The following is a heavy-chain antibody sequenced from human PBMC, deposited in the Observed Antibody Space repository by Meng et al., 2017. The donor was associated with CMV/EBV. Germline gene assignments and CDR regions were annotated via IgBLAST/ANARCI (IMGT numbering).Heavy chain of an antibody. Sequence: GGSLRLSCAASGFRFSAYGMHWVRQAPGKGLEWVTFIRYDGSNTYYADSVKGRFTISRDKSRNRLFLQMNSLRPEDTAVYYCARGASGTYFFDSWARERWSPSPQ. CDR1: GFRFSAYG. V-gene: IGHV3-30*02. CDR2: IRYDGSNT. J-gene: IGHJ4*02. D-gene: IGHD1-26*01. CDR3: ARGASGTYFFDS.